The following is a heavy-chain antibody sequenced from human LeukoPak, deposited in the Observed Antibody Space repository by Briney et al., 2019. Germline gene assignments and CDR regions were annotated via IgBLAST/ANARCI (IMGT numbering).Heavy chain of an antibody. V-gene: IGHV4-39*07. CDR1: GGSISSSSYY. D-gene: IGHD2-2*02. CDR3: ATRGCSSTSCYKDFDY. J-gene: IGHJ4*02. CDR2: INHSGST. Sequence: SETLSLTCTVSGGSISSSSYYWSWIRQPPGKGLEWIGEINHSGSTNYNPSLKSRVTISVDTSKNQFSLKLSSVTAADTAVYYCATRGCSSTSCYKDFDYWGQGTLVTVSS.